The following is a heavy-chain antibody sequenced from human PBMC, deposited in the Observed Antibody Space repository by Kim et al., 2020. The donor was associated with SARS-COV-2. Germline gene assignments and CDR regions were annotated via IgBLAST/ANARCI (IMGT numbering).Heavy chain of an antibody. CDR3: TTGTVLSLFDWFYY. J-gene: IGHJ4*02. D-gene: IGHD3-9*01. CDR1: GFTFSNAW. CDR2: IKSKTDGGTT. V-gene: IGHV3-15*01. Sequence: GGSLRLSCAASGFTFSNAWMSWVRQAPGKGLEWVGRIKSKTDGGTTDYAAPVKGRFTISRDDSKNTLYLQMNSLKTEDTAVYYCTTGTVLSLFDWFYYWGQGTLVTVSS.